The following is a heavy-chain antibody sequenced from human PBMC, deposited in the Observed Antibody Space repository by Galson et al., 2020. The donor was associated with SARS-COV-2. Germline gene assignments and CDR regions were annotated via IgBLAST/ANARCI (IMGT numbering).Heavy chain of an antibody. CDR3: ARDPPSSAWLLDY. CDR2: ISSDGSTT. D-gene: IGHD3-22*01. CDR1: GFTFNIYA. Sequence: TVGSLRLSCAASGFTFNIYAMHWVRQAPGKGLEWVALISSDGSTTLYADSVKGRFTISRDDSKDTLSLQMNSLTTEDTALYYCARDPPSSAWLLDYWGQGTLVTVSS. J-gene: IGHJ4*02. V-gene: IGHV3-30-3*01.